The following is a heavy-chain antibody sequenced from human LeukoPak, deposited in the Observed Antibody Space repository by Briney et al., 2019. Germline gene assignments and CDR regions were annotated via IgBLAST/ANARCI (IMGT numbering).Heavy chain of an antibody. V-gene: IGHV1-24*01. Sequence: PGASVKVSCKASGYTFTSYSISWVRQAPGQGLEWMGGFDPEDGETIYAQKFQGRVTMTEDTSTDTAYMELSSLRSEDTAVYYCATLHGYSSGWYTFGYYYGMDVWGQGTTVTVSS. CDR1: GYTFTSYS. CDR2: FDPEDGET. J-gene: IGHJ6*02. CDR3: ATLHGYSSGWYTFGYYYGMDV. D-gene: IGHD6-19*01.